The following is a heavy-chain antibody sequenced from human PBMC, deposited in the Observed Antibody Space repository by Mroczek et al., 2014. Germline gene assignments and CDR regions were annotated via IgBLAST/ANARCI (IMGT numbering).Heavy chain of an antibody. CDR2: ISWNSGSI. D-gene: IGHD2-2*01. J-gene: IGHJ6*02. CDR1: GFTFDDYA. Sequence: VQLVQSGGGLVQPGRSLRLSCAASGFTFDDYAMHWVRQAPGKGLEWVSGISWNSGSIGYADSVKGRFTISRDNAKNSLYLQMNSLRAEDTALYYCAKGAYCSSTSCYFSLYGMDVWGQGTTVTRLL. CDR3: AKGAYCSSTSCYFSLYGMDV. V-gene: IGHV3-9*01.